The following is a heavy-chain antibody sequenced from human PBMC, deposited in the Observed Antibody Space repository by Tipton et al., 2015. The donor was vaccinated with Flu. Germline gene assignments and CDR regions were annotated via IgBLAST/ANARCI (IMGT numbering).Heavy chain of an antibody. D-gene: IGHD3-22*01. CDR2: ISGSGGST. CDR1: GFTFSSYA. J-gene: IGHJ3*02. Sequence: SLRLSCAASGFTFSSYAMSWVRQAPGKGLEWVSAISGSGGSTYYADSVKGRFTISRDNSKNTLYLQMNSLRAEDTAVYYCAKNLWERLGGHYYDSSGPLDDFDIWGQGKMVTVSS. V-gene: IGHV3-23*01. CDR3: AKNLWERLGGHYYDSSGPLDDFDI.